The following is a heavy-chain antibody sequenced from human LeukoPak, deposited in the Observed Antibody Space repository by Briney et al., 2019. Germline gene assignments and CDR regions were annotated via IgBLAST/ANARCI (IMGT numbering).Heavy chain of an antibody. CDR3: ARGIVVVVAATRSYYYYGMDV. V-gene: IGHV3-21*01. CDR2: ISSSSSYI. J-gene: IGHJ6*02. D-gene: IGHD2-15*01. Sequence: GGSLRLSCAASGFTFSSYSMNWVRQAPGKGLEWVSSISSSSSYIYYADSVKGRFTISRDNAKNSLYLQMNSLRAEDTAVYYCARGIVVVVAATRSYYYYGMDVWGQGTTVTVSS. CDR1: GFTFSSYS.